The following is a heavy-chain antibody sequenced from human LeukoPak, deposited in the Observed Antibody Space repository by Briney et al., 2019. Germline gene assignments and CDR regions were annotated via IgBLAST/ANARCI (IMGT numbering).Heavy chain of an antibody. D-gene: IGHD1-1*01. CDR3: ASGKRPFDP. CDR1: GFTFNSYW. J-gene: IGHJ5*02. V-gene: IGHV3-74*01. CDR2: INGDGRNI. Sequence: GGSLGLPCVAPGFTFNSYWMHWVGQDPRKGLVWVSRINGDGRNINYADSVRGRFTISRDNAKNSLYLQMNSLRAEDTAVYYCASGKRPFDPWGQGTLVTVSS.